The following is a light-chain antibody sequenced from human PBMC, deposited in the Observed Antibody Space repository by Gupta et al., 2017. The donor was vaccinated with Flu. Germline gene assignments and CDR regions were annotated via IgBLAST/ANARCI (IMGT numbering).Light chain of an antibody. CDR1: ELGEKY. Sequence: SYELTQSPSVSVSPGQTVSITCSGDELGEKYVCWYQQKAGQSPVLVIYQDTERPSGIPERFSGSNSGKTATLTISGTQAIDEADYYCQAWDTTAYVSGTGTKLTVL. CDR3: QAWDTTAYV. J-gene: IGLJ1*01. CDR2: QDT. V-gene: IGLV3-1*01.